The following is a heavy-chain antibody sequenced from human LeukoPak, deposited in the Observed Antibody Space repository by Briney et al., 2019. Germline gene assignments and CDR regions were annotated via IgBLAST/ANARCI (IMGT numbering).Heavy chain of an antibody. V-gene: IGHV1-2*02. CDR3: ARAGVWDYSDTSGYHNAAFDI. CDR2: INPNSGGT. J-gene: IGHJ3*02. D-gene: IGHD3-22*01. CDR1: GYTFTRYY. Sequence: ASVKVSCKASGYTFTRYYMHWVRQAPGHGLEWMGRINPNSGGTNYAQKFQGRVTVTRDTSINTAYMELSRLRSDDTAVYYCARAGVWDYSDTSGYHNAAFDIWGQGTMVTVSS.